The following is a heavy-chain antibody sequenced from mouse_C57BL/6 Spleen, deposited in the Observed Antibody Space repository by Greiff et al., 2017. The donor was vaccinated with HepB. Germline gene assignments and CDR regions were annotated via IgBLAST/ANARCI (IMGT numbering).Heavy chain of an antibody. Sequence: VQLQQSGAELVKPGASVKLSCKASGYTFTSYWMQWVKQRPGQGLEWIGEIDPSDSYTNYNQKFKGKATLTVDTSSSTAYMQLSSLTSEDSAVYYCARRGYGNFLDYWGQGTTLTVSS. CDR3: ARRGYGNFLDY. V-gene: IGHV1-50*01. D-gene: IGHD2-1*01. J-gene: IGHJ2*01. CDR1: GYTFTSYW. CDR2: IDPSDSYT.